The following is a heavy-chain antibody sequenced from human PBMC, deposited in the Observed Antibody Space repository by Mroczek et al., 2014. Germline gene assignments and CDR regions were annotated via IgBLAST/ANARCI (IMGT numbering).Heavy chain of an antibody. CDR2: INHSGST. CDR1: GGSFSGYY. Sequence: GAGLLKPSETLSLTCAVYGGSFSGYYWSWIRQPPGKGLEWIGEINHSGSTNYNPSLKSRVTISVDTSKNQFSLKLSSVTAADTAVYYCARYARRQYSSGGSIRFWFDPVGPGNPGHRLL. CDR3: ARYARRQYSSGGSIRFWFDP. V-gene: IGHV4-34*01. D-gene: IGHD6-19*01. J-gene: IGHJ5*02.